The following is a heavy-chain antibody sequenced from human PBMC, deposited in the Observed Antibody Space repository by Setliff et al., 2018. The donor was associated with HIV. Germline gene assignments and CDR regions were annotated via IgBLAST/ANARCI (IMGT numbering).Heavy chain of an antibody. CDR2: ISPDGSST. V-gene: IGHV3-74*03. Sequence: PGGSLRLSCAASGFTFSNNWIHWVRQTAEKGLVWVSRISPDGSSTMYADSVKGRFTISRDNAKNTVYLQMNSLRAEDTAVYYCARDLDYGDDWGQGTLVTVSS. J-gene: IGHJ4*02. D-gene: IGHD3-16*01. CDR1: GFTFSNNW. CDR3: ARDLDYGDD.